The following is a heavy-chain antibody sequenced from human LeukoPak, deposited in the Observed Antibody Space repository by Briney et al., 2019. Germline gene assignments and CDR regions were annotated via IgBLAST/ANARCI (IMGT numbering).Heavy chain of an antibody. D-gene: IGHD6-13*01. CDR1: GFIFSTYE. V-gene: IGHV3-48*03. CDR2: ISSSGTTI. J-gene: IGHJ1*01. Sequence: GGSLRLSCAASGFIFSTYEMNWVRQAPGKGLEWVSYISSSGTTIDYADSVKGRFTISRDNSKNTLYLQMSSLRVEDTAVYYCARDPPGIAASVSGGWGQGTLVTVSS. CDR3: ARDPPGIAASVSGG.